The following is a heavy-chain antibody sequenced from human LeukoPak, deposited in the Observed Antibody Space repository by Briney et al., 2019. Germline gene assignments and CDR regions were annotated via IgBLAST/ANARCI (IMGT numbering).Heavy chain of an antibody. CDR2: IYYSGST. V-gene: IGHV4-39*07. CDR1: GGSISSSSYY. D-gene: IGHD3-22*01. CDR3: ARGSDSSGYLGY. J-gene: IGHJ4*02. Sequence: PSETLSLTCTVSGGSISSSSYYWGWIRQPPGKGLEWIGSIYYSGSTYYNPSLKSRVTISVDTSKNQFSLQLNSVTPEDTAVYYCARGSDSSGYLGYWGQGTLVTVSS.